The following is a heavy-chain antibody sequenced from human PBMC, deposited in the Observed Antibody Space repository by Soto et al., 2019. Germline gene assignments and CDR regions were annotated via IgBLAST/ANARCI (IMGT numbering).Heavy chain of an antibody. CDR2: ISGSGGRT. CDR3: EEAGSCLSFS. CDR1: GFTFSSYA. J-gene: IGHJ4*02. D-gene: IGHD6-19*01. Sequence: EVQLLESVGGLVQPGGSLRLSCAASGFTFSSYAMSWVRQAPGKGLEWVSAISGSGGRTYYADSVKGRFSISGDNSKNSLYKQMNSLRAEDTAVYYDEEAGSCLSFSWGQGTLVTVSS. V-gene: IGHV3-23*01.